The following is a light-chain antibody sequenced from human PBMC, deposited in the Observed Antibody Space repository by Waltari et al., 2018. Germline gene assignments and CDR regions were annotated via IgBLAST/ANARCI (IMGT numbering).Light chain of an antibody. Sequence: QSALTQPASVSGSPGQSLTISCTGTSSDVGGSDYVSWYQRHPGKAPTLIIYDVRIRPSAVSNRFSGSKSGNTASLTIFGLQADDEAEYFCSSYTSSSAPWVFGGGTKLTVL. CDR3: SSYTSSSAPWV. CDR1: SSDVGGSDY. J-gene: IGLJ3*02. CDR2: DVR. V-gene: IGLV2-14*03.